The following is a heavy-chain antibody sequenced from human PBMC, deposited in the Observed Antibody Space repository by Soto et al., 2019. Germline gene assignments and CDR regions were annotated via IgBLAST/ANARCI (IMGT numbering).Heavy chain of an antibody. D-gene: IGHD3-10*01. Sequence: EVQLLESGGGLVQPGGSLRLSCAASGFTFSNYAMNWVRQAPGKGLEWISGISASGASTTYADSVKGRFTISRDNSKNTLYLQMNSLRAEDTGVYYCAKESSASRVSYYYAMDVWGQGTTVNVSS. J-gene: IGHJ6*02. CDR2: ISASGAST. CDR3: AKESSASRVSYYYAMDV. V-gene: IGHV3-23*01. CDR1: GFTFSNYA.